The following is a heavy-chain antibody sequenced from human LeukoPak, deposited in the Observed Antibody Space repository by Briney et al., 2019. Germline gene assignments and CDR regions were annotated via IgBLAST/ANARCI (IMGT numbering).Heavy chain of an antibody. CDR1: GYTFTSYG. J-gene: IGHJ6*01. D-gene: IGHD3-10*01. Sequence: ASVKVSRKASGYTFTSYGISWVRQASGQGLEWMGWISAYNGNTNYAQKLQGRVTMTTDTSTSTAYMELRSLRSDDTAVYYCARDVPYYYGSGSYFYGMDVWGQGTTVTASS. V-gene: IGHV1-18*01. CDR2: ISAYNGNT. CDR3: ARDVPYYYGSGSYFYGMDV.